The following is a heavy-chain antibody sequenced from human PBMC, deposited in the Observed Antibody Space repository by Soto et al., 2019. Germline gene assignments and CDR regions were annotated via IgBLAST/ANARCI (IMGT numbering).Heavy chain of an antibody. CDR3: ASGSGREGYNFAG. CDR2: INPKSGGT. CDR1: GDTFTANY. D-gene: IGHD5-12*01. J-gene: IGHJ4*02. Sequence: ASVKVSCKASGDTFTANYIHWVRQAPGQGFEWMGWINPKSGGTNYPQKFQGRVTMTRDTSLSTVYMTLTRLTSDDTAVYYCASGSGREGYNFAGRGQGTLVTVSS. V-gene: IGHV1-2*02.